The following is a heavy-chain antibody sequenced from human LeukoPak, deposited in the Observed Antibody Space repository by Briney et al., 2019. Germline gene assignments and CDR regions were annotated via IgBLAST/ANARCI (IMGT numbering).Heavy chain of an antibody. CDR1: GGSISSYY. CDR2: IYYSGSSGIT. V-gene: IGHV4-59*01. CDR3: ARVGGVRGAHHI. D-gene: IGHD3-10*01. Sequence: SSETLSLTCTVSGGSISSYYWSWIRQPPGKGVEWIGYIYYSGSSGITNYSPSLKSRGTISVDTSKNQFSLKLSSVTAADTAVYYCARVGGVRGAHHIWGQGTMVTVSS. J-gene: IGHJ3*02.